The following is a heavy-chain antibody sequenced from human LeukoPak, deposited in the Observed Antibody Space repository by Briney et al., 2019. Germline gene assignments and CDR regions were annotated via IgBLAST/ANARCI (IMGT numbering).Heavy chain of an antibody. D-gene: IGHD2-2*01. CDR2: IYTSGST. CDR1: GGSISSGSYY. J-gene: IGHJ4*02. Sequence: ASQTLSLTCTASGGSISSGSYYWSWIRQPAGKGLEWIGRIYTSGSTNYNPSLKSRVTISVDTSKNQFSLNLSSVTAADTAVYYCARGALLVPAAFDYWGQGTLVTVSS. V-gene: IGHV4-61*02. CDR3: ARGALLVPAAFDY.